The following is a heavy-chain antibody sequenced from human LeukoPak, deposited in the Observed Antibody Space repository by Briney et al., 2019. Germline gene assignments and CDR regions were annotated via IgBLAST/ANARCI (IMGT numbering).Heavy chain of an antibody. V-gene: IGHV4-38-2*02. D-gene: IGHD3-10*01. Sequence: SETLSLTCTVSGYSISSGYYWGWIRQPPGKGLEWIGSIYHSGSTYYNPSLKSRVTISVDTSKNQFSLKLSPVTAADTAVYYCARDPYGSGTYWGQGTLVTVSS. CDR2: IYHSGST. J-gene: IGHJ4*02. CDR1: GYSISSGYY. CDR3: ARDPYGSGTY.